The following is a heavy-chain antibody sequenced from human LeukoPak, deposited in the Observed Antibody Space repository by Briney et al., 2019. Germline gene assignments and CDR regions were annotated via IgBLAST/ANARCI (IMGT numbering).Heavy chain of an antibody. J-gene: IGHJ5*02. Sequence: ASVKVSCKASGYTFTSYGISWVRQAPGQGLEWMGWISAYNGNTNYARKLQGRVTMTTDTSTSTAYMELRSLRSDDTAVYYCARSRIKDGSGSYTWFDPWGQGTLVTVSS. V-gene: IGHV1-18*01. CDR2: ISAYNGNT. CDR1: GYTFTSYG. D-gene: IGHD3-10*01. CDR3: ARSRIKDGSGSYTWFDP.